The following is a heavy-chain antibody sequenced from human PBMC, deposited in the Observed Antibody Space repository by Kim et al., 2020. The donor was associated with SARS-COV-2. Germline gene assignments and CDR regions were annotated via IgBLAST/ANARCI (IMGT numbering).Heavy chain of an antibody. D-gene: IGHD2-15*01. Sequence: ASVKVSCKASGYTFTTYNINWVRQATGQGLEWVGWMNPSSGNTGYAQRLQGRVTMTRNTSISTAYMELSSLRSEDTAVYYCARGRFGSGGAAYWGQGTLV. CDR2: MNPSSGNT. J-gene: IGHJ4*02. CDR3: ARGRFGSGGAAY. V-gene: IGHV1-8*01. CDR1: GYTFTTYN.